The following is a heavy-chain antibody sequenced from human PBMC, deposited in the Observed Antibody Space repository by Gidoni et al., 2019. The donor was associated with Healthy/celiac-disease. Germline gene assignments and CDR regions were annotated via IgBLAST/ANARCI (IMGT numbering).Heavy chain of an antibody. D-gene: IGHD4-17*01. Sequence: QLQLQESGPGLVKPSETLSLTCTGSGGYISSSSYYWGWIRQPPGKGLEWIGSIYYSGSTSYHPSLKGRVTISVDTSKNQFSLKLSSVTAADTAVYYCASTPRRNYGYNWFDPWGQGTLVTVSS. CDR3: ASTPRRNYGYNWFDP. V-gene: IGHV4-39*01. CDR2: IYYSGST. J-gene: IGHJ5*02. CDR1: GGYISSSSYY.